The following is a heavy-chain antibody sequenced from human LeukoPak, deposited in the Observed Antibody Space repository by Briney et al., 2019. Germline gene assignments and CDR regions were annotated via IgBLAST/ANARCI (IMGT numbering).Heavy chain of an antibody. J-gene: IGHJ4*02. CDR1: GYTFTSYG. CDR2: VSAYHGIT. V-gene: IGHV1-18*01. D-gene: IGHD3-22*01. Sequence: ASVKVSCKASGYTFTSYGISWVRQAPGQGLEWLGWVSAYHGITSYAQKLQGRVTMTTDTPTNTVYMELRSLRSDDTAVYYCAREHYYDSNGSDYWGQGTLVTVSS. CDR3: AREHYYDSNGSDY.